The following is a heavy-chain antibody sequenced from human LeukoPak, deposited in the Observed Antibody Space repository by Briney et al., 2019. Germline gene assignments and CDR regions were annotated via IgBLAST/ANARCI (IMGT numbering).Heavy chain of an antibody. D-gene: IGHD2-2*01. CDR3: ARLGPYCSSTSCYSPGGYYYHYYMDV. J-gene: IGHJ6*03. CDR2: INHSGST. V-gene: IGHV4-34*01. Sequence: SETLSLTCAVYGGSFSGYYWSWIRQPPGKGLEWIGEINHSGSTNYNPSLKSRVTISVDTSKNQFSLKLSSVTAADTAVYYCARLGPYCSSTSCYSPGGYYYHYYMDVWGKGTTVTVSS. CDR1: GGSFSGYY.